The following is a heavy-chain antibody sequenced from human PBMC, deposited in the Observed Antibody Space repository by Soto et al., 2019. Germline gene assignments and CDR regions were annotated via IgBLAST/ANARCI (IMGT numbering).Heavy chain of an antibody. V-gene: IGHV4-34*01. D-gene: IGHD6-13*01. CDR1: GGSFSGYY. Sequence: QVQLQQWGAGLLKPSETLSLTCAVYGGSFSGYYWSWIRQPPGKGLEWIGEINHSGSTNYNPSLKSGATISVDTSKNQFSLKLSSVTAADTAVYYCARGPMAAAGYYYYGMDVWGQGTTVTVSS. J-gene: IGHJ6*02. CDR2: INHSGST. CDR3: ARGPMAAAGYYYYGMDV.